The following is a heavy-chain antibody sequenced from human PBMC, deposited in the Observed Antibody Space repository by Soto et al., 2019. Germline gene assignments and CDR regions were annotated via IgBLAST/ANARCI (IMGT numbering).Heavy chain of an antibody. Sequence: ASVKVSCKASGYTFTSYAMHWVRQAPGQRLEWMGWINAGNGNTKYSQKFQGRVTITRDTSASTAYMELSSLRSEDTAVYYCARGLNGYLHYFDYWGQGTPVTISS. CDR2: INAGNGNT. CDR3: ARGLNGYLHYFDY. D-gene: IGHD5-18*01. CDR1: GYTFTSYA. V-gene: IGHV1-3*01. J-gene: IGHJ4*02.